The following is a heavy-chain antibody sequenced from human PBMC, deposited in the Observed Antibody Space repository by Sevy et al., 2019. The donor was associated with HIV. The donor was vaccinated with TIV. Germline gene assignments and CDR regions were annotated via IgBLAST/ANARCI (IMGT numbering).Heavy chain of an antibody. CDR3: ARGEYYGSGSAPDPYGIDV. CDR2: INTNTGNP. V-gene: IGHV7-4-1*02. CDR1: GYTFTSYA. D-gene: IGHD3-10*01. Sequence: ASLKVSCKASGYTFTSYAMNWVRQAPGQGLEWMGWINTNTGNPTYAQGFTGRFVFSLDTSVSTAYLQISSLKAEDTAVYYCARGEYYGSGSAPDPYGIDVWGQGTTVTVSS. J-gene: IGHJ6*02.